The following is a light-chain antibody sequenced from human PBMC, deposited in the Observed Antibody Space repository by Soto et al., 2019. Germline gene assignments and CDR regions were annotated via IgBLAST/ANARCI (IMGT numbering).Light chain of an antibody. CDR3: QQYNTWPYT. CDR1: QSVSSN. Sequence: EIVVTQSPATLSVSPGERATLSCRASQSVSSNLAWYQQKPGQAPRLLIYGASTRATGFPGRFSGSGSGTEFTLTISRLQSEDFAVYYCQQYNTWPYTFGQGTKLEIK. J-gene: IGKJ2*01. CDR2: GAS. V-gene: IGKV3-15*01.